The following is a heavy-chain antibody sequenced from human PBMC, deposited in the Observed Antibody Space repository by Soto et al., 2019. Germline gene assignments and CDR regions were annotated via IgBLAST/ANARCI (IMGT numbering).Heavy chain of an antibody. V-gene: IGHV3-21*01. CDR3: ARSVTTVTSFDY. D-gene: IGHD4-17*01. Sequence: GGSLRLSCAASGLTFSSYSMNWVRQAPGKGLEWVSSISSSSSYIYYADSVKGRFTISRDNAKNSLYLQMNSLRAEDTAVYYCARSVTTVTSFDYWGQGTLVTVSS. J-gene: IGHJ4*02. CDR2: ISSSSSYI. CDR1: GLTFSSYS.